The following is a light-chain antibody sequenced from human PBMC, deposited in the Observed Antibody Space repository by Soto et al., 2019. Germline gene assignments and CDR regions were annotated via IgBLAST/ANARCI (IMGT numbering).Light chain of an antibody. V-gene: IGKV3-20*01. CDR1: QSVYRSY. J-gene: IGKJ1*01. Sequence: EIVLTQSPGTLSLSPGERATLSCRASQSVYRSYLAWYQQKPGQAPRLLIYGASSRAIGIPDRFSGRGAGTVFSLTISSLEPEDFAVYYCQQYGSSRTFGEGTKVDIK. CDR2: GAS. CDR3: QQYGSSRT.